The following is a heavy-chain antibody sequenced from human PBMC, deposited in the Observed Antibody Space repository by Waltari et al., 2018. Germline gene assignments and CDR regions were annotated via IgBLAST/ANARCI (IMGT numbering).Heavy chain of an antibody. V-gene: IGHV1-69*13. Sequence: QVQLVQSGAEVKKPGSSVKVSCKASGGTFSSYAISWVRQAPGQGLEWMGRIIPIFGTANYAQKFQGRVTITADKSTSTAYMELSSLRSEDTAVYYCARDPSITIFGVVIGYMDVWGKGTTVTISS. CDR1: GGTFSSYA. CDR3: ARDPSITIFGVVIGYMDV. CDR2: IIPIFGTA. J-gene: IGHJ6*03. D-gene: IGHD3-3*01.